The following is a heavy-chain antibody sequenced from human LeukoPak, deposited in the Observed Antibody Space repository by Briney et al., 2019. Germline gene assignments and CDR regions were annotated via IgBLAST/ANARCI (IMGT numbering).Heavy chain of an antibody. Sequence: ASVKVSCKASGYTFTGYYMHWVRQAPGQGLAWMGWINPNSGGTNYAQKFQGRVTMTRDTSISTAYMELSRLRSDDTAVYYCARVKHIAVPGSVAFDIWGQGTMVTVSS. V-gene: IGHV1-2*02. J-gene: IGHJ3*02. CDR2: INPNSGGT. CDR3: ARVKHIAVPGSVAFDI. CDR1: GYTFTGYY. D-gene: IGHD6-19*01.